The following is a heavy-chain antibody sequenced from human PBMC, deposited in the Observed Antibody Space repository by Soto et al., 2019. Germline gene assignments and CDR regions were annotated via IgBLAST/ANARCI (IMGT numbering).Heavy chain of an antibody. D-gene: IGHD1-26*01. CDR2: INHSGST. V-gene: IGHV4-34*01. CDR1: GGSFSGYY. CDR3: ARVRVGATRTFDY. Sequence: PSETLSLTCAVYGGSFSGYYWIWIRQPPGKGLEWIGEINHSGSTNYNPSLKSRVTISVDTSKNQFSLKLSSVTAADTAVYYCARVRVGATRTFDYWGQGTLVTVSS. J-gene: IGHJ4*02.